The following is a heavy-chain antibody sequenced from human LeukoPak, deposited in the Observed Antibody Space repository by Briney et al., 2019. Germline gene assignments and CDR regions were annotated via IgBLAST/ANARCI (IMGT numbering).Heavy chain of an antibody. Sequence: GASVKVSCTASGYTFTSYAMNWVRQAPGQGLEWMGWINTNTGNPTYAQGFTGRFVFSLDTSVSTAYLQISSLKAEDTAVYYCARDELRFLEWSRFDYWGQGTLVTVSS. CDR2: INTNTGNP. V-gene: IGHV7-4-1*02. CDR3: ARDELRFLEWSRFDY. D-gene: IGHD3-3*01. J-gene: IGHJ4*02. CDR1: GYTFTSYA.